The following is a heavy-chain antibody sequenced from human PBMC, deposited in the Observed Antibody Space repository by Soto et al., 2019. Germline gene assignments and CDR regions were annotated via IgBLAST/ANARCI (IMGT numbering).Heavy chain of an antibody. CDR2: ISYDGSNK. J-gene: IGHJ6*02. Sequence: QVQLVESGGGVVQPGRSLRLSCAASGFTFSSYGMHWVRQAPGKGLEWVAVISYDGSNKYYADSVKGRFTISRDNSKNTLYLPMNSLRAEDTAVYYCAKDRSGRRTGGMDVWGQGTTVTVSS. CDR1: GFTFSSYG. CDR3: AKDRSGRRTGGMDV. D-gene: IGHD1-26*01. V-gene: IGHV3-30*18.